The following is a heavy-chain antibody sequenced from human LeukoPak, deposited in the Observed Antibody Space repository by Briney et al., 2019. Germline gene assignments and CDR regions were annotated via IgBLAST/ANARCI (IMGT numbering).Heavy chain of an antibody. V-gene: IGHV4-31*03. CDR3: ARSQKRRGWGAFDI. D-gene: IGHD1-26*01. CDR2: IYYSGGT. CDR1: GGSISSGGYY. J-gene: IGHJ3*02. Sequence: TSETLSLTCTVSGGSISSGGYYWSWIRQHPGKGLEWIGYIYYSGGTYYNPSLKSRVTISVDTSKNQFSLKLSSVTAADTAVYYCARSQKRRGWGAFDIWGQGTMVTVSS.